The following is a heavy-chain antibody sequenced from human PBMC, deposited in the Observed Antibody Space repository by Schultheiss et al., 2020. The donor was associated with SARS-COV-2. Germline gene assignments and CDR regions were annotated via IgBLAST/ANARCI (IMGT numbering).Heavy chain of an antibody. CDR3: ARIQSSYEHYYFDY. V-gene: IGHV2-70*01. Sequence: SGPTLVKPTQTLTLTCTFSGFSLTTSGVGVGWIRQPPGKALEWLALIDWDDDKYYSTSLKTRLTISKDTSKNQVVLTMTNMDPVDTATYYCARIQSSYEHYYFDYWGQGTLVTVSS. J-gene: IGHJ4*02. CDR1: GFSLTTSGVG. D-gene: IGHD5-18*01. CDR2: IDWDDDK.